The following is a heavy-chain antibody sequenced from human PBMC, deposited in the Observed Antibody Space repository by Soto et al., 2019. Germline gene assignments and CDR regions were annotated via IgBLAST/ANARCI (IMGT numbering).Heavy chain of an antibody. CDR3: ARDQSSWGRAGWFDP. CDR1: GGSISSYY. CDR2: IYYSGST. Sequence: SETLSLTCTVSGGSISSYYWSWIRQPPGKGLEWIGYIYYSGSTNYNPSLKSRVTISVDTSKNQFSLKLSSVTAADTAVYYCARDQSSWGRAGWFDPWGQGTLVTVSS. D-gene: IGHD6-13*01. V-gene: IGHV4-59*01. J-gene: IGHJ5*02.